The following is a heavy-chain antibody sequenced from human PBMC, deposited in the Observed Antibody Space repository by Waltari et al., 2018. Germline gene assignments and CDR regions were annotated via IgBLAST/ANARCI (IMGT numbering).Heavy chain of an antibody. V-gene: IGHV1-2*02. CDR3: ARDVAMAGTWNFEYYGMDI. Sequence: QVQLVQSGAEGKKHGASVKVPCKAPGTHFNGYYIPGARQAPGQGLAWVGWINPTTGGTNFAQKFQGRVTMARDTSIITAYMELSSLRSDDTAVYYCARDVAMAGTWNFEYYGMDIWGQGTTVTVSS. CDR2: INPTTGGT. J-gene: IGHJ6*02. D-gene: IGHD6-19*01. CDR1: GTHFNGYY.